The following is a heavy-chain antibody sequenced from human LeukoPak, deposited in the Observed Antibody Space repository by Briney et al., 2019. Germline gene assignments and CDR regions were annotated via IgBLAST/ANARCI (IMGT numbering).Heavy chain of an antibody. Sequence: ASVKVSCKASGYTFTSYGISWVRQAPGQGLEWMGWISAYNGNTNYAQKLQGRVTMTTDTSTSTAYMELRSLRSDDTAVYYCARADDVASGSGSYPAELWGQGTLVTVSS. V-gene: IGHV1-18*01. CDR2: ISAYNGNT. CDR1: GYTFTSYG. D-gene: IGHD3-10*01. CDR3: ARADDVASGSGSYPAEL. J-gene: IGHJ4*02.